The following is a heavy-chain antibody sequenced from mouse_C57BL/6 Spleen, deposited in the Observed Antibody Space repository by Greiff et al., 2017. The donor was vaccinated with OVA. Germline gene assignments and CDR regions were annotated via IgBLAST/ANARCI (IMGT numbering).Heavy chain of an antibody. CDR1: GYTFTDYA. V-gene: IGHV1-67*01. CDR2: ISTYYGDA. CDR3: ARIVYYYGSSPGYFDV. J-gene: IGHJ1*03. Sequence: QVQLKQSGPELVRPGVSVKISCKGSGYTFTDYAMHWVKQSHAKSLEWIGVISTYYGDASYNQKFKDKATMTVDKSSSTAYMELARLTSEDSAVYYCARIVYYYGSSPGYFDVWGTGTTVTVSS. D-gene: IGHD1-1*01.